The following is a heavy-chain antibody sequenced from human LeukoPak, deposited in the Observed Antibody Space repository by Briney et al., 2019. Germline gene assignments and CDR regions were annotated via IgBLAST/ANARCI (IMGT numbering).Heavy chain of an antibody. CDR1: GFTFSSYS. Sequence: GGSLRLSCAASGFTFSSYSMNWVRQAPGKGLEWVSSISSSSSYIYYADSVKGRFTISRDNAKNSLYLQMNSLRAEDTAVYYCARAGETTVVTRWGQGTLVTVSS. D-gene: IGHD4-23*01. J-gene: IGHJ4*02. CDR2: ISSSSSYI. CDR3: ARAGETTVVTR. V-gene: IGHV3-21*01.